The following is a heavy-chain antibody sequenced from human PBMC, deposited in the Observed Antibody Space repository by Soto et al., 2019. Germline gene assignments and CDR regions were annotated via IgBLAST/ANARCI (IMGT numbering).Heavy chain of an antibody. V-gene: IGHV3-23*01. CDR1: GFTFSSYA. CDR3: AKDRGVVGAPNDAFDI. J-gene: IGHJ3*02. D-gene: IGHD1-26*01. CDR2: ISGSGGST. Sequence: LSLSCAASGFTFSSYAMSWVRQAPGKGLEWVSAISGSGGSTYYADSVKGRFTISRDNSKNTLYLQMNSLRAEDTAVYYCAKDRGVVGAPNDAFDIWGQGTMVTVSS.